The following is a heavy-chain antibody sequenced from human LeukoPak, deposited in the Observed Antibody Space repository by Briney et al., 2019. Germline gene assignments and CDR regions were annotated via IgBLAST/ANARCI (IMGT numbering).Heavy chain of an antibody. CDR3: AREGRGWAFDI. CDR1: GYTFTGYY. CDR2: INPNSGGT. D-gene: IGHD2-15*01. V-gene: IGHV1-2*02. Sequence: ASVKVSCKASGYTFTGYYIHWVRQAPGQGLEWMGWINPNSGGTSYAQKFQGRVTMTRDTSISTAYMELSRLRSDDTAVYYCAREGRGWAFDIWGEGTMVTVSS. J-gene: IGHJ3*02.